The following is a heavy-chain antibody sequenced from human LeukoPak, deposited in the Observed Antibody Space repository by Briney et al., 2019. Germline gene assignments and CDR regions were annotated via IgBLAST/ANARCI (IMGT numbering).Heavy chain of an antibody. Sequence: PGGSLRLSCAASGFPFSNYWMLWVRQGPGKRLAWVSNINTDGSATNYADSVKGRFSISRDNAKNTLYLQMNSLRAEDSAVYYCGRDNNYKVDVWGKGTTVTVSS. D-gene: IGHD5-24*01. J-gene: IGHJ6*04. CDR2: INTDGSAT. CDR1: GFPFSNYW. V-gene: IGHV3-74*01. CDR3: GRDNNYKVDV.